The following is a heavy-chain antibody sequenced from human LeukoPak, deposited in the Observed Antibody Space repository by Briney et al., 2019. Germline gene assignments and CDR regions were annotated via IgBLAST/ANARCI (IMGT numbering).Heavy chain of an antibody. CDR1: GGSFNGYY. Sequence: SETLSLTCAVYGGSFNGYYWSWIRQPPGKGLEWIGEINHSGSTNYNPSLKSRVTISVDTSKNQFSLKLSSVTAADTAVYYCARGPGPYSSSFDYWGQGTLVTVSS. V-gene: IGHV4-34*01. D-gene: IGHD6-13*01. CDR2: INHSGST. J-gene: IGHJ4*02. CDR3: ARGPGPYSSSFDY.